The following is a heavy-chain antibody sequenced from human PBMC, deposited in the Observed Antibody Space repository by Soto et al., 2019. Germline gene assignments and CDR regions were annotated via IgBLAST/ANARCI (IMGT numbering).Heavy chain of an antibody. V-gene: IGHV4-30-4*01. CDR3: ASEPYYYDSSGPTGYFDY. CDR1: GGSSSSGDYY. CDR2: IYYSGST. J-gene: IGHJ4*02. Sequence: SETLSLTCTVSGGSSSSGDYYWSWIRQPPGKGLEWIGYIYYSGSTYYNPSLKSRVTISVDTSKNQFSLKLSSVTAADTAVYYCASEPYYYDSSGPTGYFDYWGQGTLVTVS. D-gene: IGHD3-22*01.